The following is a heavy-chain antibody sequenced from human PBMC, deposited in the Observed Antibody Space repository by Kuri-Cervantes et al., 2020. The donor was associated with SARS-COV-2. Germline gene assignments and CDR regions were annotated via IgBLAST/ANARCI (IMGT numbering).Heavy chain of an antibody. J-gene: IGHJ6*03. CDR1: GASINRYY. CDR2: LYNSGNT. Sequence: SETLSLTCTVSGASINRYYWSWLRQPPGKPLEWIGYLYNSGNTNYNPSSKSRVTISKDASNNRFSLRLSSVTAADTAVYYCARVGGATYGVVVYYYYYMDVWGKGTTVTVSS. CDR3: ARVGGATYGVVVYYYYYMDV. V-gene: IGHV4-59*01. D-gene: IGHD3-3*01.